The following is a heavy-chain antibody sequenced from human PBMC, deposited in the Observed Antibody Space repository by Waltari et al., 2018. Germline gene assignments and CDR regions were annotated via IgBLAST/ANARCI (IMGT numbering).Heavy chain of an antibody. V-gene: IGHV1-18*01. CDR2: SSVKNNNT. CDR1: GYSFTTYG. D-gene: IGHD2-15*01. CDR3: ARVVCGRDIVVVPGNIMRIRCVFDL. Sequence: QVQLVQSGPELKKPGASVRVSCKASGYSFTTYGISWVRQAPGQDLEWMGWSSVKNNNTNFAQKCQGRVTLTTVTSTSTAYMDLRSLRFVDTAIYFCARVVCGRDIVVVPGNIMRIRCVFDLCGQVTIVTVSS. J-gene: IGHJ3*01.